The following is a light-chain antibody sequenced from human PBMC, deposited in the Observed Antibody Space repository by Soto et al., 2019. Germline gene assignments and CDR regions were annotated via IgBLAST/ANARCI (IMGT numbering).Light chain of an antibody. V-gene: IGKV2-28*01. CDR1: QSLLHSNGYNY. Sequence: DIVMTQSPLSLPVTPGEPASISCRSSQSLLHSNGYNYLDWYLQKPGQSPQLLIYLGSYRASGVPDRFSGSGSGTDFTLKISRVEAEDVGVYYCMQALRTRTFGQGTKV. J-gene: IGKJ1*01. CDR2: LGS. CDR3: MQALRTRT.